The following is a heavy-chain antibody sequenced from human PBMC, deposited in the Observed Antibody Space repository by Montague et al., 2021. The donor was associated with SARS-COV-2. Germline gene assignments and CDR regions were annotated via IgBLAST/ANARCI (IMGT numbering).Heavy chain of an antibody. V-gene: IGHV4-34*01. CDR1: GGSFGDDH. D-gene: IGHD3-22*01. CDR2: IKQSGRT. CDR3: ASGHLSVSMIVVVFTSASYSFDY. Sequence: SETLSLTYAVYGGSFGDDHWSWIRKPQGKGREWMGDIKQSGRTNYNPSPKSRATISVDTSKNQFSLTLTLVTAADTAVYFCASGHLSVSMIVVVFTSASYSFDYWGQGALVTVSS. J-gene: IGHJ4*01.